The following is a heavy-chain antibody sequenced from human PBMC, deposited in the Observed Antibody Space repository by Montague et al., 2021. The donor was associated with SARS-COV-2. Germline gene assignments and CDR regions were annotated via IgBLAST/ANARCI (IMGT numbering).Heavy chain of an antibody. V-gene: IGHV6-1*01. Sequence: CAISGDSVSRHSAAWYWIRQSPSRGLEWLGRTYYRSKCYNDYAVSVQSRITINPDTSKNQFSLQLNSVTPEDTAVYYCARDTRIQLWFDRDYYYGMDVWGQGTTVTVSS. D-gene: IGHD5-18*01. CDR3: ARDTRIQLWFDRDYYYGMDV. J-gene: IGHJ6*02. CDR1: GDSVSRHSAA. CDR2: TYYRSKCYN.